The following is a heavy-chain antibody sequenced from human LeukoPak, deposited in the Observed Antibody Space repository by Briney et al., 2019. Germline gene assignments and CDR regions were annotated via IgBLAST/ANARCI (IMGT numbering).Heavy chain of an antibody. J-gene: IGHJ4*02. CDR1: GYTFTSYG. CDR3: ARGKILAAADEYYFDY. Sequence: APVKVSCKASGYTFTSYGISWVRQAPGQGLEWMGWISAYNGNTNYAQKLQGRVTMTTDTSTSTAYMELRSLRSDDTAVYYCARGKILAAADEYYFDYWGQGTLVTVSS. CDR2: ISAYNGNT. V-gene: IGHV1-18*01. D-gene: IGHD6-13*01.